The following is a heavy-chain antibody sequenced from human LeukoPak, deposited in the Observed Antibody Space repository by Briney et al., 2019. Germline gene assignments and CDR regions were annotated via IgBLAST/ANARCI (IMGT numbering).Heavy chain of an antibody. V-gene: IGHV1-69*13. J-gene: IGHJ4*02. D-gene: IGHD2-2*01. CDR2: IIPIFGTA. CDR1: GGTFSSYA. CDR3: ARSGRGLGYCSSTSCPDLDY. Sequence: GASVKVSCKASGGTFSSYAISWVRQAPGQGLEWMGGIIPIFGTANYAQKFQGRVTITADESKSTAYMELSSLRSEDTAVYYCARSGRGLGYCSSTSCPDLDYWGQGTLVTVSS.